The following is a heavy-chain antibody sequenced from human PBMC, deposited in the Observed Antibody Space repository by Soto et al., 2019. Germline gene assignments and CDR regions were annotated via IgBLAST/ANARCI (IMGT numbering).Heavy chain of an antibody. V-gene: IGHV1-46*03. J-gene: IGHJ3*02. CDR3: AMEWGCDSIGYYNWDAFDI. D-gene: IGHD3-22*01. Sequence: GASVKVSCKASGYTFTSYYMHWVRQAPGQGLEWMGIINPSGGSTSYAQKFQGRVTMTRDTSTSTVYMELSSLRSEDTAVYYCAMEWGCDSIGYYNWDAFDISGQGTMFTVSS. CDR2: INPSGGST. CDR1: GYTFTSYY.